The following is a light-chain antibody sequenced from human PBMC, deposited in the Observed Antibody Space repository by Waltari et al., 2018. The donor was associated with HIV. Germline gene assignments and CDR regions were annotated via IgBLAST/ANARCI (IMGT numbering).Light chain of an antibody. V-gene: IGLV3-1*01. CDR3: QTWDSNTAV. CDR2: QDT. Sequence: SYDLTQPPSVSVSPGQTASISCFGHRLGQKYTCWYQQKPGQPPVVLLYQDTKRPSGIPGRFSGSNSGSTATLTITGTQAVDEADYYCQTWDSNTAVFGTGTKVTV. J-gene: IGLJ1*01. CDR1: RLGQKY.